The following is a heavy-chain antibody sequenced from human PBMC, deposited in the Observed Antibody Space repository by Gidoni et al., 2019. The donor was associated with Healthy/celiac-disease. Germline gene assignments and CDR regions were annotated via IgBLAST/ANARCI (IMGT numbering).Heavy chain of an antibody. CDR2: ISGSGGST. CDR3: AKQIAVAGLPLFGYFDY. Sequence: EVQLLESGGGLVQPGGSLRLSGAASGCTFSSHAMSWVRQAPGKGLEWVSAISGSGGSTYYADSVKGRFTISRDNSKNTLYLQMNSLRAEDTAVYYCAKQIAVAGLPLFGYFDYWGQGTLVTVSS. CDR1: GCTFSSHA. D-gene: IGHD6-19*01. J-gene: IGHJ4*02. V-gene: IGHV3-23*01.